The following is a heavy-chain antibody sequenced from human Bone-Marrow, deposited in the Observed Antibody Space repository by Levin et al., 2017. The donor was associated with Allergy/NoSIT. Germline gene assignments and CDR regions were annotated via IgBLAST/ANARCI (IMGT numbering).Heavy chain of an antibody. CDR3: ASDAGSGGNSFQDY. CDR2: LSYDGSSK. J-gene: IGHJ4*02. CDR1: GFTFRSYG. Sequence: GGSLRLSCAASGFTFRSYGMHWVRQAPGKGLEWLAALSYDGSSKYYGDSVKGRFTISRDNSKNTLYLQMNSLRAEDTAVYYCASDAGSGGNSFQDYWGQGTLVTVSS. V-gene: IGHV3-30*03. D-gene: IGHD2-15*01.